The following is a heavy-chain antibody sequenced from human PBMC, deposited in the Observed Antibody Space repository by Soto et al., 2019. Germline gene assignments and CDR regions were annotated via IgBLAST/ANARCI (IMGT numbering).Heavy chain of an antibody. V-gene: IGHV3-23*01. Sequence: EVHLLESGGGLVQPWGSLRLSCAASGFTFSSYAMNWVRQAPGKGLEWVSSISGSGGSTYYADSVKGRFTISRDNSENTLCLQMNSLRAEDTAVYYCAKVAGSYGGNTGPCDYWGQGTLVTVSS. CDR3: AKVAGSYGGNTGPCDY. CDR1: GFTFSSYA. J-gene: IGHJ4*02. CDR2: ISGSGGST. D-gene: IGHD4-17*01.